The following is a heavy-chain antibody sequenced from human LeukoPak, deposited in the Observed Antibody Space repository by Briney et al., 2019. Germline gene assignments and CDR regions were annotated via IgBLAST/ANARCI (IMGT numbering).Heavy chain of an antibody. CDR2: IFGSGGSA. Sequence: GRSLRLSCTASGLTFSSYAMYWVRQSPGKGLEWVSGIFGSGGSAHYADSVKGRFTISRDKSQNTVYLQMNSLRAEDTAVYYCGKTTTGYSSSRNPAWPIDYWGQGTLLSVSS. J-gene: IGHJ4*02. D-gene: IGHD2-2*01. CDR3: GKTTTGYSSSRNPAWPIDY. V-gene: IGHV3-23*01. CDR1: GLTFSSYA.